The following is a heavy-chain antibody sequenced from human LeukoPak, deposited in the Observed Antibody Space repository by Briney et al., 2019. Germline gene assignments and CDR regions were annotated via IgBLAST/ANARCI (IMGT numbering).Heavy chain of an antibody. J-gene: IGHJ6*02. V-gene: IGHV3-48*01. CDR1: GFTFSSYS. D-gene: IGHD3-22*01. Sequence: GGSLRLSCAASGFTFSSYSMNWVRQAPGKGLEWVSYISSSSSTIYYADSVKGRFTISRDNAKSSLYLQMNSLRAEDTAVYYCARDSSGYPNDGMDVWGQGTTVTVSS. CDR2: ISSSSSTI. CDR3: ARDSSGYPNDGMDV.